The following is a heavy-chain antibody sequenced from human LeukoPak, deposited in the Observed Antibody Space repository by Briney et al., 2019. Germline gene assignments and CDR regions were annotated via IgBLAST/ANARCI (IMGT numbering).Heavy chain of an antibody. CDR2: INPSGGST. D-gene: IGHD3-10*01. CDR1: GYTFTSYY. J-gene: IGHJ6*03. CDR3: ARGELGGSGSYGYYYMDV. Sequence: ASVKVSCKASGYTFTSYYMHWVRQAPGQGLEWMGIINPSGGSTSYTQKFQGRVTMTRDTSTSTAYMELSSLRSEDTAVYYCARGELGGSGSYGYYYMDVWGKGTMVTVSS. V-gene: IGHV1-46*01.